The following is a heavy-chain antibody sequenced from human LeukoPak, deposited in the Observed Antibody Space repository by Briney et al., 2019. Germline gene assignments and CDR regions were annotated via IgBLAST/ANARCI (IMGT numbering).Heavy chain of an antibody. CDR2: INSDGSTT. J-gene: IGHJ6*04. Sequence: PGGALRLSCAASGFTFSEYWMHWVRQAPGKGLVWVSRINSDGSTTNYADSVKGRFTISRDNAKNSLYLQMNSLRAEDTAVYYCAELGITMIGGVWGKGTTVTISS. V-gene: IGHV3-74*01. D-gene: IGHD3-10*02. CDR1: GFTFSEYW. CDR3: AELGITMIGGV.